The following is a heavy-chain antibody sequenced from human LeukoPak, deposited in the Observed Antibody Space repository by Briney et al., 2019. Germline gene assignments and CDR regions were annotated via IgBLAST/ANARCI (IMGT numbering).Heavy chain of an antibody. Sequence: GGSLRLSCAASGFTFSSYAMHWVRQAPGKGLEWVAVISYDGSNKYYADSVKGRFTISRDNSKNTLYLQMNSLRAEDTAVYYCARVVVYCGGDCYPHFDYWGQGTLVTVSS. CDR2: ISYDGSNK. CDR3: ARVVVYCGGDCYPHFDY. CDR1: GFTFSSYA. V-gene: IGHV3-30-3*01. D-gene: IGHD2-21*02. J-gene: IGHJ4*02.